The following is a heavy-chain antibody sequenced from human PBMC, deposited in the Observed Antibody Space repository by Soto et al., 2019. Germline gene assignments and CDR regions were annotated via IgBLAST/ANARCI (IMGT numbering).Heavy chain of an antibody. CDR1: GGSIDSYY. CDR3: ARDMYIYDFRPYPNPVTWFDR. Sequence: QVQLQESGPGLVRPSETLSLPCNVSGGSIDSYYWTWLRQPPGKGLGWIGYISSSASATYNPSLPRRVTISVDTSKSHFSLTLNSVTAADTAVYYCARDMYIYDFRPYPNPVTWFDRWGQGVLVTVSS. CDR2: ISSSASA. J-gene: IGHJ5*02. V-gene: IGHV4-59*01. D-gene: IGHD3-16*01.